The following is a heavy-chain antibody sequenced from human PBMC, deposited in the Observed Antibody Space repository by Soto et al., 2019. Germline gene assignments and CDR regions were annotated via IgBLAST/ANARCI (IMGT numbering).Heavy chain of an antibody. CDR3: ATRGVDTFGLSY. CDR2: INTDGSST. D-gene: IGHD3-10*01. J-gene: IGHJ4*02. V-gene: IGHV3-74*01. CDR1: GFTFSSFW. Sequence: EVQLVESGGGLVQPGGSLRLSCAVSGFTFSSFWMHWVRQAPGEGLVWVSRINTDGSSTSYADSVKGRFTISRDNAKNTLYLQMISVRVEDTAMYYCATRGVDTFGLSYWGQGTLVTVSS.